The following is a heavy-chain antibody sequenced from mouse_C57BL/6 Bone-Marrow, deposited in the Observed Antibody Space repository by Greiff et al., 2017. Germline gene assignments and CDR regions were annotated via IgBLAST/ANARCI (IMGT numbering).Heavy chain of an antibody. D-gene: IGHD2-3*01. CDR3: ARGGWLLAWFAY. V-gene: IGHV5-17*01. CDR1: GFTFSDYG. CDR2: ISSGSSNI. Sequence: DVKLQESGGGLVKPGGSLKLSCAASGFTFSDYGMHWVRQAPEKGLEWVAYISSGSSNIYYADTVKGRFTISRDNAKNTLFLQMTSLRSEDTAMYYCARGGWLLAWFAYWGQGTLVTVSA. J-gene: IGHJ3*01.